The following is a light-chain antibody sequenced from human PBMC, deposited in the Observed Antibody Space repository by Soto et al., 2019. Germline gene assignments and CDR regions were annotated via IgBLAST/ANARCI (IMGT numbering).Light chain of an antibody. V-gene: IGKV1-39*01. CDR3: QQTYRHPRT. CDR2: GSS. CDR1: QTVKNN. J-gene: IGKJ1*01. Sequence: DIQMTQSPSSVSASVGDSVSFACQSSQTVKNNVNWYQHKRGKAPKLLISGSSNLQNGVPLRFSGSGTGTDFTLTINSLQPEDAATYYCQQTYRHPRTFGQGTSVDIK.